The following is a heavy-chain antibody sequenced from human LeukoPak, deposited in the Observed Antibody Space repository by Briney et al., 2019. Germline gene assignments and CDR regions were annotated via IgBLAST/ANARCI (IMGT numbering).Heavy chain of an antibody. D-gene: IGHD3-10*01. Sequence: GGSLRLSCAASGFTFSSYAMSWDRQAPGKGLEWVSGISWNSGSIGYADSVKGRFTISRDNAKNSLYLQMNSLRAEDTALYYCAKVRNYYGSGSPVFDYWGQGTLVTVSS. V-gene: IGHV3-9*01. CDR3: AKVRNYYGSGSPVFDY. CDR2: ISWNSGSI. J-gene: IGHJ4*02. CDR1: GFTFSSYA.